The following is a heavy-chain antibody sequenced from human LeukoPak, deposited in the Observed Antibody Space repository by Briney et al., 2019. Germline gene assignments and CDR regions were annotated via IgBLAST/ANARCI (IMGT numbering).Heavy chain of an antibody. CDR1: EFTFSNYG. J-gene: IGHJ3*02. CDR2: ISYDGTNK. CDR3: AKVADSSGYYTDDAFDI. V-gene: IGHV3-30*18. Sequence: GGSLRLSCAASEFTFSNYGMHWVRQAPGKGLEWVAVISYDGTNKYYADSVKGRFTISRDNSKNTLYLQMNSLRAEDTAVYYCAKVADSSGYYTDDAFDIWGQGTMVTVSS. D-gene: IGHD3-22*01.